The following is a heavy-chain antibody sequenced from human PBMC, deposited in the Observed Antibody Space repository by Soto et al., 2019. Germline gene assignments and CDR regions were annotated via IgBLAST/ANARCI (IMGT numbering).Heavy chain of an antibody. Sequence: AGGAPRPSPAAPGFTFKGYGLPLGRPGPGRGLEWVALISYDGSIKYYADSVRGRFTISRDNSKDTLYLQMNSLRAEDTAVYYCANSEYSRYKNIDVWGQGTTVTVSS. CDR2: ISYDGSIK. J-gene: IGHJ6*02. CDR1: GFTFKGYG. CDR3: ANSEYSRYKNIDV. V-gene: IGHV3-30*18. D-gene: IGHD5-18*01.